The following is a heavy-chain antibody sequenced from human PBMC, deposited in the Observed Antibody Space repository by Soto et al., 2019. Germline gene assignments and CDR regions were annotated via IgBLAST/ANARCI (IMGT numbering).Heavy chain of an antibody. V-gene: IGHV4-59*08. J-gene: IGHJ5*02. CDR3: ARGRHWFGP. CDR1: GISITSSY. CDR2: ISDRGDI. Sequence: PSETLSLTYTVSGISITSSYWNWFRQSPGKGLEWIGQISDRGDINYNPPLESRVAISTDTSKNQVSLTLTAVNAADTAVYFCARGRHWFGPWGQGTLVTVSS.